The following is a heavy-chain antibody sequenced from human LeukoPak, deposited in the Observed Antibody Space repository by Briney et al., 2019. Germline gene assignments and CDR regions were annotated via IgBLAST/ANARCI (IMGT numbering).Heavy chain of an antibody. Sequence: GGSLRLSCAASGFTFSSYSMNWVRQAPGKGPEWVSYIDARSGITYYADSVQGRFTISRDDARESVFLQMDGLRVDDTAVYYCARTYDFGRGPPGDAFDNWGPGTWVIVSA. CDR2: IDARSGIT. CDR3: ARTYDFGRGPPGDAFDN. V-gene: IGHV3-48*01. CDR1: GFTFSSYS. D-gene: IGHD3-3*01. J-gene: IGHJ3*02.